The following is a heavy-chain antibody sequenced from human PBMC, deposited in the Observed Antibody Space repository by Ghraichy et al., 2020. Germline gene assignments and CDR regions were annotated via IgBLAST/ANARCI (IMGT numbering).Heavy chain of an antibody. CDR3: AKDMSAAIGEGYYYGMDV. CDR1: GFTFDDYA. V-gene: IGHV3-9*01. CDR2: ISWNSGSI. Sequence: GGSLRLSCAASGFTFDDYAMHWVRQAPGKGLEWVSGISWNSGSIGYVDSVKGRFTISRDNAKNSLYLQMNSLRAEDTALYYCAKDMSAAIGEGYYYGMDVWGQGTTVNVSS. J-gene: IGHJ6*02. D-gene: IGHD2-2*02.